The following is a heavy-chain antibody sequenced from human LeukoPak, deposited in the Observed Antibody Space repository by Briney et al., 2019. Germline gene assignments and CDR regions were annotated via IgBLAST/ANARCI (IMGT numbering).Heavy chain of an antibody. V-gene: IGHV3-74*01. CDR2: INADGSTA. Sequence: GGSLRLSCAASGFTFGNSWVHWVRQAPGKGLVWVSLINADGSTATYADSVKGRFTISRDNARNTLSLQMNSLTIEDTAVYYCVVVVEPPDSDGFDVWGEGTMITVSS. J-gene: IGHJ3*01. CDR1: GFTFGNSW. CDR3: VVVVEPPDSDGFDV. D-gene: IGHD1-14*01.